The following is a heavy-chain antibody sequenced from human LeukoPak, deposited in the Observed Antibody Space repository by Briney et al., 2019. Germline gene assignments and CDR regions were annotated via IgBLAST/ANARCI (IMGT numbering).Heavy chain of an antibody. CDR3: AKDWSNLSTSTYYYGSGTYSWFDP. CDR1: GFTFSNYM. D-gene: IGHD3-10*01. CDR2: IKSDGITI. J-gene: IGHJ5*02. V-gene: IGHV3-74*01. Sequence: PGGSLRLSCAASGFTFSNYMMHWVRQAPGKGLVWVSRIKSDGITITYADSVKGRFTISRDNAKNTLYLQMNSLRAEDTAVYYCAKDWSNLSTSTYYYGSGTYSWFDPWGQGTLVTVSS.